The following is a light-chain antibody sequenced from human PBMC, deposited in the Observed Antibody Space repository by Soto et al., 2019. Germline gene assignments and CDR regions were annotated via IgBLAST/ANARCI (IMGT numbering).Light chain of an antibody. Sequence: QSVLTQPPSVSAAPGQKVTISCSGSSSNIGKNYVSWYRQLPGTAPKLLIYETNRRPSGIPDRFSGSKAGTSATLGITGLQTGDEADYFCGTWDQSLSRYVFGTGPKVTV. CDR2: ETN. J-gene: IGLJ1*01. CDR1: SSNIGKNY. V-gene: IGLV1-51*02. CDR3: GTWDQSLSRYV.